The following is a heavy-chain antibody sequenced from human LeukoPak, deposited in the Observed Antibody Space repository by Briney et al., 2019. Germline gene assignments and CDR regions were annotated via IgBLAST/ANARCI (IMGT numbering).Heavy chain of an antibody. Sequence: GGSLRLSCAASGFTFSSYWMSWVRQAPGKGLEWVANIKQDGSEKYYVDSVKGRFTISRDNANNSLYLQMNSLRAEDTAVYYCARGGDYVAFDIWGQGTMVTVSS. D-gene: IGHD4-17*01. J-gene: IGHJ3*02. CDR2: IKQDGSEK. CDR1: GFTFSSYW. V-gene: IGHV3-7*01. CDR3: ARGGDYVAFDI.